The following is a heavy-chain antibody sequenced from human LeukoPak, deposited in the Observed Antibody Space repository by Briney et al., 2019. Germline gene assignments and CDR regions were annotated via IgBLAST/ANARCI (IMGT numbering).Heavy chain of an antibody. D-gene: IGHD6-13*01. J-gene: IGHJ3*02. CDR1: GYSFTNYW. V-gene: IGHV5-51*01. CDR2: IYPGDSDT. Sequence: GESLKISCKGSGYSFTNYWIGWVRQMPGKGLEWMGIIYPGDSDTRYSPSFQGQVTISADKSISTAYLQWSSLKASDTAMYYCARRSSTVNDAFDIWGQGTMVTVSS. CDR3: ARRSSTVNDAFDI.